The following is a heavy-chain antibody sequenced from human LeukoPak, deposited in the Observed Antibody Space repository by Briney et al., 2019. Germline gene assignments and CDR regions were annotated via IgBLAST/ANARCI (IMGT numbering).Heavy chain of an antibody. V-gene: IGHV1-69*05. J-gene: IGHJ4*02. D-gene: IGHD2-2*01. CDR3: AREGSYCSSTSGRIAARCFDY. Sequence: ASVKVSCKASGGTFSSYAISWVRQAPGQGLEWMGGIIPIFGTANCAQKFQGRVTITTDESTSTAYMELSSLRSEDTAVYYCAREGSYCSSTSGRIAARCFDYWGQGTLVTVSS. CDR2: IIPIFGTA. CDR1: GGTFSSYA.